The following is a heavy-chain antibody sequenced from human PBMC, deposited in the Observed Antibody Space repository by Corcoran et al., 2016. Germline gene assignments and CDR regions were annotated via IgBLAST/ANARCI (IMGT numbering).Heavy chain of an antibody. CDR2: INPSGGST. Sequence: QVQLVQSGAEVKKPGASVKVSCKASGYTFTSYYMHWVRQAPGQGLEWMGIINPSGGSTSYAQKFQGRVTMTRDTPTSTVYMELRSLRSEDTAVYYGARVRQQLDPFDYWGQGTLVTVSS. J-gene: IGHJ4*02. D-gene: IGHD6-13*01. CDR1: GYTFTSYY. CDR3: ARVRQQLDPFDY. V-gene: IGHV1-46*01.